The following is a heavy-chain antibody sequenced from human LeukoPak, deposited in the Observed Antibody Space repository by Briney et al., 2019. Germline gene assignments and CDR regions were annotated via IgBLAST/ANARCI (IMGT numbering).Heavy chain of an antibody. V-gene: IGHV4-59*01. CDR2: IYYSGST. Sequence: SETLSLTCAVYGGSISSYYWSWIRQPPGKGLEWIGYIYYSGSTNYNPSLKSRVTISVDTSKNQFSLKLSSVTAADTAVYYCARSPSGSYSQLDYWDQGTLVTVSS. J-gene: IGHJ4*02. D-gene: IGHD1-26*01. CDR3: ARSPSGSYSQLDY. CDR1: GGSISSYY.